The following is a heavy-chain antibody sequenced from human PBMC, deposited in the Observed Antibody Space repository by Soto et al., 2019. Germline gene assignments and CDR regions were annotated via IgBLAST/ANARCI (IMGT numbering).Heavy chain of an antibody. D-gene: IGHD3-22*01. J-gene: IGHJ5*01. CDR1: GDTSTSYY. CDR2: IHNSGTS. CDR3: ARDFYDSVGYTWFDS. V-gene: IGHV4-59*01. Sequence: SETLSLTCTVSGDTSTSYYWGWIRQAPGKGPEWIGHIHNSGTSTHNPSLNGRVTISIDMSKKQFSLKLTSLTSADTAVYYCARDFYDSVGYTWFDSWSQGTLVTAPQ.